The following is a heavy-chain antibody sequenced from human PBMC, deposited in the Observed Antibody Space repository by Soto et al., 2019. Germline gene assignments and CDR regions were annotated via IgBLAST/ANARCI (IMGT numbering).Heavy chain of an antibody. J-gene: IGHJ6*02. CDR1: GGSISSSSYY. Sequence: QLQLQESGPGLVKPSETLSLTCTVSGGSISSSSYYWGWIRQPPGKGLEWIGSIYYSGSTYYNPSLKSRVIISVDTSKNQFSLKLSSVTAADTAVYYCARQHDFWSGYGVYYGIDVWGQGTTVTVSS. CDR3: ARQHDFWSGYGVYYGIDV. V-gene: IGHV4-39*01. D-gene: IGHD3-3*01. CDR2: IYYSGST.